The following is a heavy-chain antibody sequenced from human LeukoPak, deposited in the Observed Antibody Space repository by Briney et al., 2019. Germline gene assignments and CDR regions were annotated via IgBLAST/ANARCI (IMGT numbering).Heavy chain of an antibody. V-gene: IGHV4-4*07. CDR1: GGSISSYY. CDR2: IYTSGST. J-gene: IGHJ4*02. Sequence: SETLSLTCTVSGGSISSYYWSWIRQPAGKGLEWIGRIYTSGSTNYNPSLKSRVTMSVDTSKNQFSLKLSSVTAADTAVYYCARSPHRYDSSGYYYVWGQGTLVTVSS. CDR3: ARSPHRYDSSGYYYV. D-gene: IGHD3-22*01.